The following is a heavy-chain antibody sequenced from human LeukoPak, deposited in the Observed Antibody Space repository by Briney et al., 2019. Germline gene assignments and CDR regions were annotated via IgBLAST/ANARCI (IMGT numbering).Heavy chain of an antibody. J-gene: IGHJ4*02. V-gene: IGHV3-11*04. Sequence: KPGGSLRLSCTASGFTFRDYYVTWIRQAPGKGLEWVSYIRSTGSSTAYADSVKGRFTISRDNSKNTLYLQMNSLRAEDTAVYYCAKQGAGIRDWGQGTLVTVSS. D-gene: IGHD6-19*01. CDR1: GFTFRDYY. CDR3: AKQGAGIRD. CDR2: IRSTGSST.